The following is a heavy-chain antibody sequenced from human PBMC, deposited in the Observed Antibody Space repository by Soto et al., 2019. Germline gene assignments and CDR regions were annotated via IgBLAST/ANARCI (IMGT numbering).Heavy chain of an antibody. CDR3: ARATRQLVRGWFDP. Sequence: ASVKVSCKASGYTFTGYYMHWVRQAPGQGLEWMGWINPNSGGTNYAQKFQGRVTMTGDTSISTAYMELSRLRSDDTAVYYCARATRQLVRGWFDPWGQGTLVTVSS. V-gene: IGHV1-2*02. D-gene: IGHD6-6*01. J-gene: IGHJ5*02. CDR2: INPNSGGT. CDR1: GYTFTGYY.